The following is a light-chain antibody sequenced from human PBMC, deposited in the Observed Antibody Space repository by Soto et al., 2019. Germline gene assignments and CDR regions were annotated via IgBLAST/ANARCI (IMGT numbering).Light chain of an antibody. J-gene: IGKJ1*01. CDR1: HTIGNS. CDR2: KTS. Sequence: DIQMTQCPSTLSASVGDRVTITFWASHTIGNSLGWYQQPRGTAPNLLIYKTSNLESGVSSRFSGSGSGTEFPLTISRLQPDDFATYYCQHYSSYWTFGQGTKVDIK. V-gene: IGKV1-5*03. CDR3: QHYSSYWT.